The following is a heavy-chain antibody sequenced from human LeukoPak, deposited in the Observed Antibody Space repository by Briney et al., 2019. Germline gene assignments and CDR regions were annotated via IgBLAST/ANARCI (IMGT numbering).Heavy chain of an antibody. CDR1: GGSFSGYY. D-gene: IGHD3-22*01. CDR3: AREVYYDSSGLDY. Sequence: PSETLSLTCAVYGGSFSGYYWSWIRQPPGKGLEWIGEINHSGSTNSNPSLKSRVTISVDTSKNQFSLKLSSVTAADTAVYYCAREVYYDSSGLDYWGQGTLVTVSS. J-gene: IGHJ4*02. CDR2: INHSGST. V-gene: IGHV4-34*01.